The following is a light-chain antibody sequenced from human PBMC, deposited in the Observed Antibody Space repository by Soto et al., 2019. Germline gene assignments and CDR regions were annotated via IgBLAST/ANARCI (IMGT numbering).Light chain of an antibody. CDR3: AAWDDSLWV. V-gene: IGLV1-44*01. CDR1: SSNIGSNT. J-gene: IGLJ3*02. CDR2: SNN. Sequence: QSVLTQPPSASGTPGQRVTISCSGSSSNIGSNTVNWYQQLPGTAPKLLIYSNNQRPSGVPDRFSVSKSSTSASLAISGLQSEDEADYYCAAWDDSLWVFGGGTKVTVL.